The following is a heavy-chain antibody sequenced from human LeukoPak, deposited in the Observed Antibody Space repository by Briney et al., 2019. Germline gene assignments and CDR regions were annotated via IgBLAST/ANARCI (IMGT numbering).Heavy chain of an antibody. V-gene: IGHV4-39*07. CDR1: GGSISSSSYY. D-gene: IGHD3-9*01. Sequence: SETLSLTCTVSGGSISSSSYYWGWIRQPPGKGLEWIGSIYYSGSTYYNPSLKSRVTISVDTSKNQFSLKLNSVTAADTAVYYCARIRYAHQGFDPWGQGTLVTVSS. J-gene: IGHJ5*02. CDR2: IYYSGST. CDR3: ARIRYAHQGFDP.